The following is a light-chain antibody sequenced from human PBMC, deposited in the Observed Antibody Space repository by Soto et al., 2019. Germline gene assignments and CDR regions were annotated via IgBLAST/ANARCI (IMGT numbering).Light chain of an antibody. V-gene: IGKV3D-20*01. Sequence: EIVLTQSPATLSLSPGERATLSCGVSQSISSSYLAWYQQKPGLAPRLLIYDASSRATGIPDRFSGSGSGTDFTLTISRLEPEDFAMYYCQQYGSSPAFGQGTKVEIK. CDR2: DAS. CDR3: QQYGSSPA. CDR1: QSISSSY. J-gene: IGKJ1*01.